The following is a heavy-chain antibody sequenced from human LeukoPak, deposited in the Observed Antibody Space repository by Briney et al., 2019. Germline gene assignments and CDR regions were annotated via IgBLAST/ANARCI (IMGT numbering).Heavy chain of an antibody. J-gene: IGHJ4*02. Sequence: ASVKVSCKASGYTFTSYYMHWVRQAPGQGLEWMGIINPSDGSTSYAQKFQGRVTMTRDTSTSTVYMELSSLRSEDTAVYYCARDPSPVYSSGWYPDYWGQGTLVTVSS. CDR3: ARDPSPVYSSGWYPDY. V-gene: IGHV1-46*01. D-gene: IGHD6-19*01. CDR1: GYTFTSYY. CDR2: INPSDGST.